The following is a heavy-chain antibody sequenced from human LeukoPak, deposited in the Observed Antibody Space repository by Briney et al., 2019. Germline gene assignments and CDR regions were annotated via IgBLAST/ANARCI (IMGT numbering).Heavy chain of an antibody. Sequence: ASVKLSFKASGYTFTSYDINWVRQATGQGLEWMGWMNPNSGNTGYAQKFQGRVTMTRNTSISTAYMELSSLRSEDTAVYYCARGETTTRHMDYYFRMDVWGQGTTVTVSS. V-gene: IGHV1-8*01. D-gene: IGHD1-14*01. CDR2: MNPNSGNT. CDR3: ARGETTTRHMDYYFRMDV. J-gene: IGHJ6*02. CDR1: GYTFTSYD.